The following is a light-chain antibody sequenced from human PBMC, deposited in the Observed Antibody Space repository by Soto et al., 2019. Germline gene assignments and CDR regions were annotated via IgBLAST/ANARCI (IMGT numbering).Light chain of an antibody. J-gene: IGKJ1*01. CDR2: AAS. Sequence: DIQMTQSPSSLSASVGDRVTITCRASQSISSYLNWYQQKPGKAPKLLIYAASSLQSGVPSRFSGSGSGTDFTLTISSLQPEDFATYYCQQSYSTLSWRFCQGTKVDIK. CDR1: QSISSY. CDR3: QQSYSTLSWR. V-gene: IGKV1-39*01.